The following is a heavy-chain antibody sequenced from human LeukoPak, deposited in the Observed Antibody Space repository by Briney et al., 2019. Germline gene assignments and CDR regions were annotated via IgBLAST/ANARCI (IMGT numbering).Heavy chain of an antibody. D-gene: IGHD2-8*01. CDR2: ISSSSSTI. J-gene: IGHJ5*02. V-gene: IGHV3-48*02. Sequence: GGSLRLSCAASGFTFSSYAMSWVRQAPGKGLEWVSYISSSSSTIYYADSVKGRFTISRDNAKNSLYLQMNSLRDEDTAVYYCARSRTNGVYNWFDPWGQGTLVTVSS. CDR1: GFTFSSYA. CDR3: ARSRTNGVYNWFDP.